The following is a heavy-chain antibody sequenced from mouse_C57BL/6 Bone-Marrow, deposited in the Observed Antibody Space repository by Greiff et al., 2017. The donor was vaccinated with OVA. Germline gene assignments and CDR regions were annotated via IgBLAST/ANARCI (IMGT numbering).Heavy chain of an antibody. V-gene: IGHV2-5*01. CDR3: AKRADYYGSSLYYAMDY. Sequence: QSPGKGLEWLGVIWRGGSTDYNAAFMSRLSITKDNSKSQVFFKMNSLQADDTAIYYCAKRADYYGSSLYYAMDYWGQGTSVTVSS. J-gene: IGHJ4*01. D-gene: IGHD1-1*01. CDR2: IWRGGST.